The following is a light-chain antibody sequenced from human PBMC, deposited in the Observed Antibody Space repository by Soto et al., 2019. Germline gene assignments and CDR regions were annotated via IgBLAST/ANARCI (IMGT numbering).Light chain of an antibody. CDR3: QQYRSFSVT. CDR2: DAS. Sequence: DIQMTQSPSTLSASVGDRVTITCRASQSISSWLAWYQQKPEKAPKLLVYDASTLESGVPSRCGGSGSGTEFTLTISSLQSDDFATYYCQQYRSFSVTFGGGTRLEIK. CDR1: QSISSW. V-gene: IGKV1-5*01. J-gene: IGKJ4*01.